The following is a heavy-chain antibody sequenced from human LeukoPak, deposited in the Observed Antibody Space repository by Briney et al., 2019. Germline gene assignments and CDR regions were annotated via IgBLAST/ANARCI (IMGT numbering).Heavy chain of an antibody. CDR1: GGSFYGYH. D-gene: IGHD5-12*01. CDR3: AIDPPRGYSGYYFDY. V-gene: IGHV4-34*01. CDR2: IYHRGRT. J-gene: IGHJ4*02. Sequence: SETLSLTCAVYGGSFYGYHWMWLRQPPGQGLVWIRNIYHRGRTYYNPSLKSRVTISVDTSKTQSSLKLSSMTAADTAVYYWAIDPPRGYSGYYFDYWGQGTLVTVSP.